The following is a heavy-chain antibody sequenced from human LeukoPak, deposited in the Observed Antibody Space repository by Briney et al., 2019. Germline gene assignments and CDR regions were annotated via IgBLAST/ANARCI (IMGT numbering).Heavy chain of an antibody. CDR2: IYTSGST. Sequence: GSLRLSCAASGFTVSSNYMSWIRQPAGKGLEWIGRIYTSGSTNYNPSLKSRVTMSVDTSKNQFSLKLSSVTAADTAVYYCARGNDFDYWGQGTLVTVSS. CDR1: GFTVSSNY. V-gene: IGHV4-4*07. J-gene: IGHJ4*02. CDR3: ARGNDFDY.